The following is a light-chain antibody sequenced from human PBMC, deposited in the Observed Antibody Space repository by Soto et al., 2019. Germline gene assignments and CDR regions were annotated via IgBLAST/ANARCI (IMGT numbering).Light chain of an antibody. CDR1: SSDVGGYKY. Sequence: QSALTQPRSVSGSPGQSVTISCTGTSSDVGGYKYVSWYQQHPGKAPKLMIYDVSKRPSGVPDRFSGSKSANTASLTISGLQAEDEADYYCCSYTTSSTWVFGGGTKLTVL. J-gene: IGLJ3*02. CDR3: CSYTTSSTWV. CDR2: DVS. V-gene: IGLV2-11*01.